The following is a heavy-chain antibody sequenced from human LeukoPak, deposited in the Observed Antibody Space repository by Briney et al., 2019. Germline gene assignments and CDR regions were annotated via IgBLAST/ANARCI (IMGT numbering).Heavy chain of an antibody. CDR3: TTFYYDFWSSHWFDP. CDR1: GFTFSNAW. Sequence: GGSLRLSCAASGFTFSNAWMSWVRQAPGKGLEWVGRIKSKTDGGTTDYAAPVKGRFTISRDDSKNTLYLQMNSLKTEDTAVYYCTTFYYDFWSSHWFDPWGQGTLVTVSS. D-gene: IGHD3-3*01. V-gene: IGHV3-15*01. CDR2: IKSKTDGGTT. J-gene: IGHJ5*02.